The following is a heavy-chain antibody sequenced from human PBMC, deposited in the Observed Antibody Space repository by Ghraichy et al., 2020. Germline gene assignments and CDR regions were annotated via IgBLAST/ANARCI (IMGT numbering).Heavy chain of an antibody. CDR2: INAGNGNT. Sequence: ASVKVSCKASGYTFTSYAMHWVRQAPGQRLERMGWINAGNGNTKYSQKFQGRVTITRDTSASTAYMELSSLRSEDTAVYYCARVGGYGSGSYYGTPLDYWGQGTLVTVSS. CDR3: ARVGGYGSGSYYGTPLDY. CDR1: GYTFTSYA. V-gene: IGHV1-3*01. D-gene: IGHD3-10*01. J-gene: IGHJ4*02.